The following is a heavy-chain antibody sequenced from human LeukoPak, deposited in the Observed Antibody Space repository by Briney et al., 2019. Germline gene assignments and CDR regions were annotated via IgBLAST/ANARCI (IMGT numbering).Heavy chain of an antibody. CDR2: INHSGST. D-gene: IGHD5-12*01. CDR3: ARGWGWQRLHF. V-gene: IGHV4-34*01. Sequence: SETLSLTCSVSGGSIRGYFWSWIRQPPGKGLEWIGEINHSGSTDYNPSLKSRVTISVDTSKNQFSLKLNSVTAADTAVYYCARGWGWQRLHFWGQGTLVTVSS. CDR1: GGSIRGYF. J-gene: IGHJ4*02.